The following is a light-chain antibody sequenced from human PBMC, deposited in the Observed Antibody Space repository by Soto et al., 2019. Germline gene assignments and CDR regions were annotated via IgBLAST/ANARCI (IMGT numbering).Light chain of an antibody. CDR1: QSVIRD. Sequence: EIVMTQSPLTLSVSAGERATLSCRASQSVIRDLAWYQQKPGQAPRLLIYSASTRATGIPARFSGSGSGTDFTLTISSLEPEDFAVYYCQQRSDWPITFGQGTRLEIK. CDR3: QQRSDWPIT. CDR2: SAS. V-gene: IGKV3-11*01. J-gene: IGKJ5*01.